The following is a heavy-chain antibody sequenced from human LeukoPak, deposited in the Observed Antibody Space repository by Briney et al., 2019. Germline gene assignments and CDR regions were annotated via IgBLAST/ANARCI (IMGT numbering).Heavy chain of an antibody. J-gene: IGHJ4*02. CDR2: FDPEYGET. V-gene: IGHV1-24*01. Sequence: ASVKVSCKVSGYTLTELSMHWVRQAPGKGLEWMGGFDPEYGETVYAQKFQGRVTMTEDTSTDTAYMELSSLRSEDTAVYYCTTDIYSDWYRFDFWGQGTLLTVSS. CDR3: TTDIYSDWYRFDF. D-gene: IGHD6-19*01. CDR1: GYTLTELS.